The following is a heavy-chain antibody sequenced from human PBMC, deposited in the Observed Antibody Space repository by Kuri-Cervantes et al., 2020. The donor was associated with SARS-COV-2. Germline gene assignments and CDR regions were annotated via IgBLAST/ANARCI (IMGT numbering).Heavy chain of an antibody. CDR2: IYYSGST. CDR3: ARQMMSSITIFGVVITRNWFDP. D-gene: IGHD3-3*01. J-gene: IGHJ5*02. Sequence: SETLSLTCTVSGGSISSCYWSWIRQPPGKGLEWIGYIYYSGSTNYNPSLKSRVTISVDTSKNQFSLKLSSVTAADTAVYYCARQMMSSITIFGVVITRNWFDPWGQGTLVTVSS. V-gene: IGHV4-59*08. CDR1: GGSISSCY.